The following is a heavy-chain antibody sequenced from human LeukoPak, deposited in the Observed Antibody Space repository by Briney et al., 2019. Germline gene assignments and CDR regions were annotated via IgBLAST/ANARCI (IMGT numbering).Heavy chain of an antibody. CDR2: ISSSSSYI. V-gene: IGHV3-21*04. D-gene: IGHD3-10*01. Sequence: GGSLRLSCAASGFTFSSYSMNWVRQAPGKGLEWVSSISSSSSYIYYADSVKGRFTISRDNAKNSLYLQMNSLRAEDTALYYCAKDRGYGSGSYSISGLDYWGQGTLVTVSS. CDR1: GFTFSSYS. CDR3: AKDRGYGSGSYSISGLDY. J-gene: IGHJ4*02.